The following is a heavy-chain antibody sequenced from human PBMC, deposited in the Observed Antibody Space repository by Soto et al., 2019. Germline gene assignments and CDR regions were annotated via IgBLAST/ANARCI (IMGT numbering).Heavy chain of an antibody. V-gene: IGHV1-69*13. Sequence: ASVKVSCKASGGTFSSYAISWVRQAPGQGLEWMGGIIPIFGTANYAQKFQGRVTITADESTSTAYMELSSLRSEDTAVYYCARDFWGVEAVAGLAVAGTSVSFHYHYYGMAVWGQGTTVTVSS. D-gene: IGHD6-19*01. J-gene: IGHJ6*02. CDR1: GGTFSSYA. CDR2: IIPIFGTA. CDR3: ARDFWGVEAVAGLAVAGTSVSFHYHYYGMAV.